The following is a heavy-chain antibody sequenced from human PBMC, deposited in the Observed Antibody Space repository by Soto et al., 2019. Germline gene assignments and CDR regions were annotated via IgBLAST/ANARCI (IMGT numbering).Heavy chain of an antibody. CDR3: AKRVWYFDL. CDR1: GFTFSSYW. Sequence: EVQLVESGGGLVQPGGSLRLSCAASGFTFSSYWMTWVRQAPGKGLEWVANIKQEGSKKYYVDSVKGRFTISRDNAKNSLYLQMNSLRAEDTAVYYCAKRVWYFDLWGRGTLVTVSS. CDR2: IKQEGSKK. V-gene: IGHV3-7*01. J-gene: IGHJ2*01.